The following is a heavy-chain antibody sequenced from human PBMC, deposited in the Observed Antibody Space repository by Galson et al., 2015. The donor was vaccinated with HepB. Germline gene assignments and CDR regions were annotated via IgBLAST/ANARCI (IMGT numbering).Heavy chain of an antibody. Sequence: SVKVSCKASGYTFTSYPMNWVRQAPGQGLEWMGWINTNTGNPTYAQDFTGRFVFSFDTSVSTAYLQISSLKAEDTAVYYCATALGAHITGTLDAFDTWGQGTMVTVSS. D-gene: IGHD1-20*01. V-gene: IGHV7-4-1*02. CDR3: ATALGAHITGTLDAFDT. CDR1: GYTFTSYP. J-gene: IGHJ3*02. CDR2: INTNTGNP.